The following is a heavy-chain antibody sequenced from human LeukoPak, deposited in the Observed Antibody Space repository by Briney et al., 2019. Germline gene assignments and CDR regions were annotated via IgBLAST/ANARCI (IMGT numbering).Heavy chain of an antibody. V-gene: IGHV3-33*01. D-gene: IGHD2-15*01. CDR1: GFTFSSYG. CDR3: ARDFCSGGSCYYFDY. Sequence: PGGSLRLSCAASGFTFSSYGMHWVRQAPGKGLEWVAVIWYDGSYKYYADSVKGRFTISRDNSKNTLYLQMNSLRAEDTAVYICARDFCSGGSCYYFDYWGGGTLLSVSS. J-gene: IGHJ4*02. CDR2: IWYDGSYK.